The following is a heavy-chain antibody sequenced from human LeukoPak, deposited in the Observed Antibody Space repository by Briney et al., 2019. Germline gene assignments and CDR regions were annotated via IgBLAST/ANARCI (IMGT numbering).Heavy chain of an antibody. Sequence: AASVKVSCKASGYTFTSYGISWVRQAPGQGLEWMGWISAYNGNTNYAQKLQGRVTMTTDTSTSTAYMELRRLRSDDTAVYYCARSRXSSGWPDAFDIWGQGTMVTXSS. D-gene: IGHD6-19*01. J-gene: IGHJ3*02. CDR3: ARSRXSSGWPDAFDI. CDR2: ISAYNGNT. V-gene: IGHV1-18*01. CDR1: GYTFTSYG.